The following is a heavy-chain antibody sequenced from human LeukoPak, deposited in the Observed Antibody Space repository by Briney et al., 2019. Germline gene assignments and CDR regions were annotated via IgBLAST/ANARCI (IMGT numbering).Heavy chain of an antibody. CDR2: ISGSGGST. Sequence: GSLRLSCAASGFTFSSYAMSWVRQAPGKGLEWVSAISGSGGSTYYADSVKGRFTISRDNSKNTLYLQMNSLRAEDTAAYYCAKDSGYYDILTGPEGGNWFDPWGQGTLVTVSS. CDR1: GFTFSSYA. CDR3: AKDSGYYDILTGPEGGNWFDP. D-gene: IGHD3-9*01. V-gene: IGHV3-23*01. J-gene: IGHJ5*02.